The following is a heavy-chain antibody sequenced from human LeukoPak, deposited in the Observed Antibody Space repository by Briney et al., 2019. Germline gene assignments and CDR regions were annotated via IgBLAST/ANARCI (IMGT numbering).Heavy chain of an antibody. Sequence: PGGSLRLSCAASGFTFSSYTMNWVRQAPGKGLEWVSSIISSGSYIYYADSVKGRFTISRDNAKNSLYLQMNSLRAEDTAVYYCASDFGGYCSSSNCYLGHLDYWGQGTLVTVPS. CDR3: ASDFGGYCSSSNCYLGHLDY. V-gene: IGHV3-21*03. J-gene: IGHJ4*02. CDR2: IISSGSYI. CDR1: GFTFSSYT. D-gene: IGHD2-2*01.